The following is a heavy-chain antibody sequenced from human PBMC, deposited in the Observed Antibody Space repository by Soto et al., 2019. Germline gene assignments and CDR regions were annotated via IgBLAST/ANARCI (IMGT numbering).Heavy chain of an antibody. CDR2: IWYDGSNK. V-gene: IGHV3-33*01. CDR3: ARDRGAAQGFDY. CDR1: GFTFSSYG. J-gene: IGHJ4*02. D-gene: IGHD3-10*01. Sequence: QVQLVESGGGVVQPGRSLRLSCAASGFTFSSYGMHWVRQAPGKGLEWVAVIWYDGSNKYYADSVKGRFTISRDNSKNTLYLQMNSLRAEDTAVYCCARDRGAAQGFDYWGQGTLVTVSS.